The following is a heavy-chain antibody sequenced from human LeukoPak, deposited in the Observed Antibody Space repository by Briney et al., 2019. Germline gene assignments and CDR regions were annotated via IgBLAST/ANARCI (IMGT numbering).Heavy chain of an antibody. D-gene: IGHD3-9*01. CDR2: IYYSGST. CDR3: ARDFYDILTGYDAFDI. CDR1: GGSISSYY. Sequence: SETLSLTCTVSGGSISSYYWSWIRQPPGKGLEWIVYIYYSGSTNSNPSLKCRVTISVDTSKNQFSLKLSSVTAADTAVYYCARDFYDILTGYDAFDIWGQGTMVTVSS. J-gene: IGHJ3*02. V-gene: IGHV4-59*12.